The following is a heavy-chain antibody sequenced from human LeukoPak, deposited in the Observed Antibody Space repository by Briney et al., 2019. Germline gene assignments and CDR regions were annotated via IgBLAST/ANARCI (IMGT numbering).Heavy chain of an antibody. Sequence: KSSETLSLTCAVYGGSFSGYYWSWIRQPPGKGLEWIGEINHRGSTNYNPSLKSRVTISVDTSKNQFSLKLSSVTAADTAVYYCASIAAAAYDPPVDYWGQGTLVTVSS. J-gene: IGHJ4*02. CDR1: GGSFSGYY. CDR2: INHRGST. D-gene: IGHD6-13*01. V-gene: IGHV4-34*01. CDR3: ASIAAAAYDPPVDY.